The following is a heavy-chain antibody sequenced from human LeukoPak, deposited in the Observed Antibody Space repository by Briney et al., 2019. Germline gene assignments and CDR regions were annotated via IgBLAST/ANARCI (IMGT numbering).Heavy chain of an antibody. J-gene: IGHJ4*02. V-gene: IGHV3-21*01. CDR2: ISGSSIYI. CDR3: ARDPPYYDSSGYYYDY. CDR1: GFTFSTYS. D-gene: IGHD3-22*01. Sequence: PGGSLRLSCAASGFTFSTYSMNWVRQAPGKGLEWVSSISGSSIYIYYADSVKGLFTIPRDNAKNSLYLQMNSLRAEDTAVYYCARDPPYYDSSGYYYDYWGQGTLVTVSS.